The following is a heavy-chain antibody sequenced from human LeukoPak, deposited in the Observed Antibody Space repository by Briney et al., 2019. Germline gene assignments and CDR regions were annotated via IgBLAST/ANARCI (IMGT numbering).Heavy chain of an antibody. Sequence: GGSLRLSCAASGFTFSSYWMNWVRQAPGTGLVWVSRIASDGSSTTYADSVKGRFSISRGNAKNTLYLQMNSLRVEDTAVYYCARGRPHGNDYWGQGTLVTVSS. CDR3: ARGRPHGNDY. V-gene: IGHV3-74*01. CDR2: IASDGSST. CDR1: GFTFSSYW. D-gene: IGHD4-23*01. J-gene: IGHJ4*02.